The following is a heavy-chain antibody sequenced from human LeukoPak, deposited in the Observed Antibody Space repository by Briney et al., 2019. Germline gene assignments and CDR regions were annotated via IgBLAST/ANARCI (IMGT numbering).Heavy chain of an antibody. CDR3: ATLPPMVRGPDDAFDI. CDR1: GFTFSSYE. Sequence: GGSLRLSCAASGFTFSSYEMNWVRQAPGKGLEWVSYISSSGRTIYYADSVKGRFTISRDNAKNSLYLQMNSLRAEDTAVYYCATLPPMVRGPDDAFDIWGQGTMVTVSS. J-gene: IGHJ3*02. D-gene: IGHD3-10*01. CDR2: ISSSGRTI. V-gene: IGHV3-48*03.